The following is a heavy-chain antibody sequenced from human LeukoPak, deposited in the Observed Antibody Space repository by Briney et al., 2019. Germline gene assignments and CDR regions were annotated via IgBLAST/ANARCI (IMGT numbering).Heavy chain of an antibody. Sequence: SETLSLTCAVYGGSFSGYYWSWIRQPPGKGPEWIGEINHSGSTNYNPSLKSRVTISVDTSKNQFSLKLSSVTAADTAVYYCAREAAWGFDYWGQGTLVTVSS. CDR3: AREAAWGFDY. V-gene: IGHV4-34*01. CDR1: GGSFSGYY. J-gene: IGHJ4*02. CDR2: INHSGST. D-gene: IGHD7-27*01.